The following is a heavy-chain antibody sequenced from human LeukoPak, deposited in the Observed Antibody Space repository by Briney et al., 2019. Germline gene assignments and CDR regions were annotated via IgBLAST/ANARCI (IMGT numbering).Heavy chain of an antibody. CDR1: GFTFSSYA. CDR2: IVSSGEST. CDR3: AKDPSWGMGGAFDI. D-gene: IGHD3-16*01. Sequence: GGSLRLSCAASGFTFSSYAMNWVRQAPGKGLEWVSVIVSSGESTNYADSVKGRFTISRDNSKNTLYLQMNSLRAEDTAVYYCAKDPSWGMGGAFDIWGQGTMVTVSS. J-gene: IGHJ3*02. V-gene: IGHV3-23*01.